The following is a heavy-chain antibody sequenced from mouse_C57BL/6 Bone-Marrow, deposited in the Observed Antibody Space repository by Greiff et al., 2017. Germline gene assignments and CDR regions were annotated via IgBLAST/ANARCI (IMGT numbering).Heavy chain of an antibody. D-gene: IGHD2-4*01. V-gene: IGHV14-4*01. CDR1: GFNIKDDY. J-gene: IGHJ2*01. CDR2: IDPENGDT. Sequence: EVKLQQSGAELVRPGASVKLSCKASGFNIKDDYMHWVKQRPEQGLEWIGWIDPENGDTEYAAKFQGKATITADTSSNTAYLQLSSLPSEDTAVYYCTNLDCYWGQGTTLTSSS. CDR3: TNLDCY.